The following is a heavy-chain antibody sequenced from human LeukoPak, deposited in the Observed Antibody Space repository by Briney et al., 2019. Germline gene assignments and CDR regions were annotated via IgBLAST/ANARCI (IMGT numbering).Heavy chain of an antibody. J-gene: IGHJ6*03. Sequence: PGGSLRLSCAAYGFTFSSYGMHWVRQAPGKGLEWVAVIWYDGSNKYYADSVKGRFTISRDNSRNTLYLQMNSLRAEDTAVYYCAKDPGDYYMDVWGKGTTVTVSS. CDR2: IWYDGSNK. V-gene: IGHV3-33*06. CDR1: GFTFSSYG. CDR3: AKDPGDYYMDV.